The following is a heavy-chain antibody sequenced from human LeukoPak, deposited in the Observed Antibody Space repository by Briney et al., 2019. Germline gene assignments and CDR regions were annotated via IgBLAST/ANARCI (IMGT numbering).Heavy chain of an antibody. V-gene: IGHV4-39*01. D-gene: IGHD5-18*01. CDR2: VYYTGST. CDR3: MTHVDATRGYYFED. J-gene: IGHJ4*02. CDR1: GGSISSISRNNYY. Sequence: SETLSLTCTVSGGSISSISRNNYYWGWSRQPPGKGLEWIGTVYYTGSTAYNPSLKSRVTISVDTSKNQFSLTPSSVTAADTAMYYCMTHVDATRGYYFEDWGQGTLVTVSS.